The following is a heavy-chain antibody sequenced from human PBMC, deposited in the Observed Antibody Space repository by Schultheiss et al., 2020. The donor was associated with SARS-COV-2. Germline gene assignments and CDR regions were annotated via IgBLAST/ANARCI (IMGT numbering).Heavy chain of an antibody. CDR2: IIPIFGTA. CDR1: GGTFSSYA. D-gene: IGHD2-2*01. J-gene: IGHJ2*01. CDR3: ARSCSSTSCKDWYFDL. V-gene: IGHV1-69*06. Sequence: SVKVSCKASGGTFSSYAISWVRQAPGQGLEWMGGIIPIFGTANYAQKFQGRVTITADKSTSTAYMELSSLRSEDTAVYYCARSCSSTSCKDWYFDLWGRGTLVTVS.